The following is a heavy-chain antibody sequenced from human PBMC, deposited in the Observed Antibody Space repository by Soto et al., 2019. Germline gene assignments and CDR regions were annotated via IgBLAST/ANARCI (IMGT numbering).Heavy chain of an antibody. V-gene: IGHV3-64*01. CDR2: INSNGGST. Sequence: EVQLVESGGGLVQPGGSLRLSCAASGFTFSSYAMYWVRQAPGKGLEYVSAINSNGGSTYYANSVKGRFTISRDNSKNTLYLQMRSLRAEDMAVYYCARTSQYYFDYWCQGTLGTVSS. CDR3: ARTSQYYFDY. CDR1: GFTFSSYA. J-gene: IGHJ4*02.